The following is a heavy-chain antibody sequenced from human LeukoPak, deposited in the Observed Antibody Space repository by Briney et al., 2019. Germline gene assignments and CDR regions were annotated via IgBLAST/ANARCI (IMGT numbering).Heavy chain of an antibody. CDR2: INWNGGST. D-gene: IGHD3-22*01. Sequence: GGSLRLSCAASGFTFDDYGMSWVRQAPGKGLECVSGINWNGGSTGYADSVKGRFTISRDNAKNSLYLQMNSLRAEDTAVYYCARASYDSSDYEYFQHWGQGTLVTVSS. V-gene: IGHV3-20*04. CDR3: ARASYDSSDYEYFQH. J-gene: IGHJ1*01. CDR1: GFTFDDYG.